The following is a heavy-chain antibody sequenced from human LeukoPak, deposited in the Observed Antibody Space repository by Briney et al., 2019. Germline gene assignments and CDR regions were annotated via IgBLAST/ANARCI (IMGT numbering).Heavy chain of an antibody. V-gene: IGHV4-34*01. Sequence: SETLSLTCAVYGGSFNGYYWSWIRQPPGKGLEWIGEINHSGSTNYNPSLKSRVTISVDTSKNQFSLKLSSVTAADTAVYYCATVEVSDYDSSGYLPGYWGQGTLVTVSS. D-gene: IGHD3-22*01. J-gene: IGHJ4*02. CDR2: INHSGST. CDR3: ATVEVSDYDSSGYLPGY. CDR1: GGSFNGYY.